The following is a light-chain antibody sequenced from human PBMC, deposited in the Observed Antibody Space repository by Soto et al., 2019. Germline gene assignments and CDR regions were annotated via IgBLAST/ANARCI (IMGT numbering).Light chain of an antibody. J-gene: IGKJ1*01. CDR3: MQSLQTPWT. Sequence: DIVMTQSPLSLPVTPGEPASISCRSSQSLLSSNGYDYLDWYLQKPGQSPQLLIYLGSDRASGVPDRFSGSGSGTDFTLKISRVEAEDVWVYYCMQSLQTPWTFGQGTKVEIK. V-gene: IGKV2-28*01. CDR1: QSLLSSNGYDY. CDR2: LGS.